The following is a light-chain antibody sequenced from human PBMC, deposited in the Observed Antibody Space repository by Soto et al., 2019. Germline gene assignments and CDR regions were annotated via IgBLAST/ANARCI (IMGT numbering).Light chain of an antibody. Sequence: EIVMTQSPATLSGSPGERATLSCGASQRISDDFAWYQQRPGQAPRLLMYDASTRATGIPARFSGSGSGTEFTLTISSLQSEDFAVYYCQQRSNWPPKITFGQGTRLEIK. CDR1: QRISDD. CDR2: DAS. CDR3: QQRSNWPPKIT. V-gene: IGKV3-15*01. J-gene: IGKJ5*01.